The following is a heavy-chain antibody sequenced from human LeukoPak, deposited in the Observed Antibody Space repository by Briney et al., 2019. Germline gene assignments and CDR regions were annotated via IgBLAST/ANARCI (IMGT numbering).Heavy chain of an antibody. J-gene: IGHJ3*02. CDR3: ARMRGDRRPLDI. CDR2: IRQDGSEN. CDR1: GFTFSSYW. D-gene: IGHD2-21*01. V-gene: IGHV3-7*01. Sequence: PAGTLRLSCAASGFTFSSYWMSWVRQAPGKGLEWVANIRQDGSENYYVDSVKGRLTISRDNATNYLYLQMNSLKAEDTAVCYCARMRGDRRPLDIGGQGTMDTVSS.